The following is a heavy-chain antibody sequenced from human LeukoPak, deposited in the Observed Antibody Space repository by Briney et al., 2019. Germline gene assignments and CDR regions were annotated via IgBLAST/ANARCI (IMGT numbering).Heavy chain of an antibody. D-gene: IGHD2-2*01. J-gene: IGHJ4*02. V-gene: IGHV3-30*04. CDR2: ISYDGSMK. Sequence: GRSLRLSCAASGFTFSNFALHWVRQAPGKGLEWVAVISYDGSMKYYADSVEGRFTSSRDNSKNTLFLQMNSLRADDTAVHYCARALSSTAFHSFGSWGQGTLVSVSS. CDR1: GFTFSNFA. CDR3: ARALSSTAFHSFGS.